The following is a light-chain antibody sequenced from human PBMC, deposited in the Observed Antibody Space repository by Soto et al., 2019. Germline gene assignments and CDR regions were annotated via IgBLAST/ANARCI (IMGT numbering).Light chain of an antibody. CDR1: QSISWW. CDR3: QQSKNYPWT. J-gene: IGKJ1*01. CDR2: DAS. Sequence: DIQMTQSPSSLSASVGDRVTITCRASQSISWWLAWYQQKPGKVPKLLIYDASSLGSGVPSRFSGSGSGTEFTLTISNLQPDDFASYYCQQSKNYPWTFGQGTKVEIK. V-gene: IGKV1-5*01.